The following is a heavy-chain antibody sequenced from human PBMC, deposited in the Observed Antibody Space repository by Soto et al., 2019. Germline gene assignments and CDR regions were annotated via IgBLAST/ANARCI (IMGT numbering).Heavy chain of an antibody. CDR3: ARDMAVVAES. J-gene: IGHJ5*02. CDR2: IDSSGSSI. D-gene: IGHD2-15*01. CDR1: GFTFSSYS. V-gene: IGHV3-48*01. Sequence: EVQLVESGGGLVQPGGSLRLSCAASGFTFSSYSMNWVRQAPGKGLEWISFIDSSGSSIHYADSVKGRFTISRDNAKNSLSPQMNSLRAEDTAVYYCARDMAVVAESWGQGTLVTVSS.